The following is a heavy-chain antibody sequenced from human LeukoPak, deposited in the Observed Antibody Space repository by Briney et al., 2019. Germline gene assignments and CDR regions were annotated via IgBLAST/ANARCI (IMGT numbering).Heavy chain of an antibody. J-gene: IGHJ3*02. CDR1: GYIFTSYG. CDR2: ITAYNGNT. CDR3: ARDKDGGLDDAFDI. V-gene: IGHV1-18*01. D-gene: IGHD4-23*01. Sequence: ASVNVSCKASGYIFTSYGISWVRQAPGQGLEWMGWITAYNGNTNYAQKFQGRVTMTTDTSTSTAYMELRSLRSDDTAVYYCARDKDGGLDDAFDIWGQGTMVTVSS.